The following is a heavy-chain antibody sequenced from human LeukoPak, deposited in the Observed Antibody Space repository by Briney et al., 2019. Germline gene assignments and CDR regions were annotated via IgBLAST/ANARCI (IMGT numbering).Heavy chain of an antibody. CDR3: ARDPSYYYDSSGSLFA. CDR2: ISSSSSYI. CDR1: GFTFSSYS. Sequence: GGSLRLSCAASGFTFSSYSMNWVRQAPGKGLEWVSSISSSSSYIYYADSVKGRFTISRDNAKNSLYLQMNSLRAEDTAVYYCARDPSYYYDSSGSLFAWGQGTTVTVSS. V-gene: IGHV3-21*01. D-gene: IGHD3-22*01. J-gene: IGHJ6*02.